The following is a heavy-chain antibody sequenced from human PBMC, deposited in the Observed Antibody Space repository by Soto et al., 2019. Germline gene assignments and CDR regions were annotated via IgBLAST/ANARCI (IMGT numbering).Heavy chain of an antibody. CDR2: IWYDGSNK. CDR1: GFTFSSYG. D-gene: IGHD2-2*01. J-gene: IGHJ1*01. CDR3: ARDKTSGKVFAF. V-gene: IGHV3-33*01. Sequence: PGGSLRLSCAASGFTFSSYGMHWVRQAPGKGLEWVAVIWYDGSNKYYADSVKGRFTISRDNSKNTLYPQMNSLRAEDTAVYYCARDKTSGKVFAFWGRGSLVTVSS.